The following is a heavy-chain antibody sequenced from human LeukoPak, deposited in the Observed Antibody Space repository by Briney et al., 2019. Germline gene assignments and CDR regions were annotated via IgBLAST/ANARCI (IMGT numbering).Heavy chain of an antibody. Sequence: ASVKVSCKASGYTFTSYGISWVRQAPGQGLEWMAWISAYSDNTNYAQKFQGRVTITADESTSTAYMELSSLRSEDTAVYYCAREGGDSSGYQLDFDYWGQGTLVTVSS. CDR3: AREGGDSSGYQLDFDY. CDR1: GYTFTSYG. V-gene: IGHV1-18*01. CDR2: ISAYSDNT. J-gene: IGHJ4*02. D-gene: IGHD3-22*01.